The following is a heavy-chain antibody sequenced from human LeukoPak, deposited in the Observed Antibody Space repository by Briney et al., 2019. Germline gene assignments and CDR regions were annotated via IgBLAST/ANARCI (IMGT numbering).Heavy chain of an antibody. CDR1: GGSISNYF. CDR3: ARQISAKYYFDY. Sequence: PSETLSLTCTVSGGSISNYFWSWIRQPPGKGLEWIGCVHYSGSPTYNPSLKSPVSILVDTSKNQFSLKLSSVTAADTAVYYCARQISAKYYFDYWGQGTLVTVSS. V-gene: IGHV4-59*08. D-gene: IGHD3-10*01. CDR2: VHYSGSP. J-gene: IGHJ4*02.